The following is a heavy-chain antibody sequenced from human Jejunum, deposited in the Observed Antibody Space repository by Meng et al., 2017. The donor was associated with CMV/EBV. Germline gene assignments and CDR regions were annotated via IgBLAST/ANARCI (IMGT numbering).Heavy chain of an antibody. CDR3: ARDRASGSEFDC. CDR2: ISYSGST. CDR1: GGSISSYY. Sequence: TVSGGSISSYYLSWIRQPPGKGLEWIGYISYSGSTNYNPSLKSRVTISVDTSKNQFSLKLASVTAADTGVYYCARDRASGSEFDCWGQGTRVTVSS. J-gene: IGHJ4*02. D-gene: IGHD1-26*01. V-gene: IGHV4-59*01.